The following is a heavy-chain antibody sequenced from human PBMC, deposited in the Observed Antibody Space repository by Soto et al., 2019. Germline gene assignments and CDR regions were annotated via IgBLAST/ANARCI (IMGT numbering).Heavy chain of an antibody. D-gene: IGHD3-10*01. J-gene: IGHJ4*02. CDR2: ISYDGSNK. Sequence: PGGSLRLSCAASGFTFSSYGMHWVRQAPGKGLEWVAVISYDGSNKYYADSVRGRFTISRDNSKNTLYLQMSSLRAEDSAVYYCARGSKDSYPGSRIFDFWGRGTLVTVS. V-gene: IGHV3-30*03. CDR1: GFTFSSYG. CDR3: ARGSKDSYPGSRIFDF.